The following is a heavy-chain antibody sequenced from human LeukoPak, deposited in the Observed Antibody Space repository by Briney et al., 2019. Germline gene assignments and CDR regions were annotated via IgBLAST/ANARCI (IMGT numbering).Heavy chain of an antibody. CDR3: ARDFFPDEVGATIDY. V-gene: IGHV3-48*03. Sequence: PGGSLRLSCAASGFTFSSYEMNWVRQAPGKGLEGVSYISSSGSTIYYADSVKGRFTISRDNAKNSLYLQMNSLRAEDTAVYYCARDFFPDEVGATIDYWGQGTLVTVSS. J-gene: IGHJ4*02. CDR1: GFTFSSYE. D-gene: IGHD1-26*01. CDR2: ISSSGSTI.